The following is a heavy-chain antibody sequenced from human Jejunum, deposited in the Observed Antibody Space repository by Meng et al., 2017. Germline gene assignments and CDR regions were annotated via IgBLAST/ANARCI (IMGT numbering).Heavy chain of an antibody. J-gene: IGHJ1*01. D-gene: IGHD4-23*01. V-gene: IGHV4-31*03. CDR2: IHYSGGT. CDR3: ARATAGNSEYFQN. Sequence: QLWEWDTGLVKPTQTLSLTCTVSGGSMNSAGHYWSWIRQDPGKGLEWIGYIHYSGGTYYNPSLKSRVTISVDTSKNQFSPKLNSVSAADTAVYYCARATAGNSEYFQNWGQGTLVTVSS. CDR1: GGSMNSAGHY.